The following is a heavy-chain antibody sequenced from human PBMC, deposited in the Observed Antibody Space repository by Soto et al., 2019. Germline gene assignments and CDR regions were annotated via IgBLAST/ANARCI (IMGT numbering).Heavy chain of an antibody. J-gene: IGHJ6*02. CDR2: IHHSGST. Sequence: SETLSLTCSVSGGPITSHYCSWFRQPPGKGLEWIGYIHHSGSTSYNPSLKSRVTMSVETSKNQFSLKVNSVTAADTALYYCGRQGFGQLHGLVDVWGPGTTVTVSS. D-gene: IGHD3-10*01. V-gene: IGHV4-59*08. CDR1: GGPITSHY. CDR3: GRQGFGQLHGLVDV.